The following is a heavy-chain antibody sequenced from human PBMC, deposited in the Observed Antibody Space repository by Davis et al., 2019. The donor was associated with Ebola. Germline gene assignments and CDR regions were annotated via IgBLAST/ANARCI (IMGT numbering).Heavy chain of an antibody. CDR3: ARCMVGPTRDFDY. D-gene: IGHD1-26*01. V-gene: IGHV1-46*01. CDR1: GYTFTDYL. CDR2: INPSIGNT. J-gene: IGHJ4*02. Sequence: ASVTVSCKASGYTFTDYLMHWVRQAPGQGLEWMGLINPSIGNTSLAQKFQGRVTLTRDTSTSTVHMDLSSLKSEDTAIYYCARCMVGPTRDFDYWGQGTLVTVSS.